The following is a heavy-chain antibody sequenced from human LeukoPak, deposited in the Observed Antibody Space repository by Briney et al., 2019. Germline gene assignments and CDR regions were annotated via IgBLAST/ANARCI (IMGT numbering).Heavy chain of an antibody. CDR1: GYTFTGYY. V-gene: IGHV1-2*02. D-gene: IGHD2-15*01. CDR2: INPNSDDT. CDR3: ARSNVVGVTSPWYFDY. Sequence: VASVKVSCKASGYTFTGYYMHWVRQAPGQGLEWMGWINPNSDDTNYAQKFQGRVTMTGDTSISTAYMELSRLTSDDTAVYYCARSNVVGVTSPWYFDYWGQGTLVTVSS. J-gene: IGHJ4*02.